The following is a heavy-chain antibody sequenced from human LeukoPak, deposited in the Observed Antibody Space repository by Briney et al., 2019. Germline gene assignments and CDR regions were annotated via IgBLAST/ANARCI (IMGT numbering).Heavy chain of an antibody. CDR1: GGSISYYY. J-gene: IGHJ3*02. D-gene: IGHD5-18*01. Sequence: SETLSLTCTVSGGSISYYYWSWIRQPPGKGLEWIGYIYYSGSTNYNPSLKSRVSISVDTSKNQFSLNLISVTAADTAVYYCARDRGGGYNYGSDAFDIWGQGTMVTVSS. V-gene: IGHV4-59*01. CDR2: IYYSGST. CDR3: ARDRGGGYNYGSDAFDI.